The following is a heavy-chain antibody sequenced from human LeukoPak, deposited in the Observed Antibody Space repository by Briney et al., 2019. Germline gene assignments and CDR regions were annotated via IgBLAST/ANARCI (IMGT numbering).Heavy chain of an antibody. Sequence: GGSVRLSCAASGFTFSSYAMSWVRQAPGKGLEWVSAISGSGGSTYYADSVKGRFTISRDNSKNTLYLQMNSLRAEDTAVYYCAKDRWGIYGGLDYWGQGTLVTVSS. CDR2: ISGSGGST. J-gene: IGHJ4*02. V-gene: IGHV3-23*01. CDR3: AKDRWGIYGGLDY. CDR1: GFTFSSYA. D-gene: IGHD4-23*01.